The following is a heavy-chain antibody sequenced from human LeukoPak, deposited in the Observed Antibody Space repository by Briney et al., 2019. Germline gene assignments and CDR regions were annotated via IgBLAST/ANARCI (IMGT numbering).Heavy chain of an antibody. CDR2: ITSSINTI. D-gene: IGHD3-3*01. CDR1: GFPFSSYS. Sequence: GGSLRLSCAASGFPFSSYSMNWVRQAPGKGLEWISYITSSINTIYYADSVKGRFTISRDNSKNTLYLQMNSLRAEDTAVYYCAKDVIVRVITIFGDWGQGTLVTVSS. CDR3: AKDVIVRVITIFGD. V-gene: IGHV3-48*01. J-gene: IGHJ4*02.